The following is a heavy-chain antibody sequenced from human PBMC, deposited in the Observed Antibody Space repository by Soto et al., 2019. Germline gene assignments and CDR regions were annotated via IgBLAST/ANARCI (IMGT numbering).Heavy chain of an antibody. V-gene: IGHV3-9*01. Sequence: VQLVESGGGLVQPGKSLRLSCAASGFTFHDFAMHWVRQAPGKGLEWVSGISWNSGSMGYADSVNGRVIISRDNAMNSLYLQMNSLRAEDTALYYCAKDKGYNWNDVAAFDIGGQGTMVTVSS. CDR3: AKDKGYNWNDVAAFDI. D-gene: IGHD1-20*01. CDR2: ISWNSGSM. CDR1: GFTFHDFA. J-gene: IGHJ3*02.